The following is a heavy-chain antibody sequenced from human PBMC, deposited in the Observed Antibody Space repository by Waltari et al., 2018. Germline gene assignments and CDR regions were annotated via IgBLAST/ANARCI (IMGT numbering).Heavy chain of an antibody. Sequence: EVQVVESGGGLVQPGGSLKLSCATSGFSFSGSSIHWVRQTSGKGLEWVGRIRREPYNYATAYSASVKGRFTISRDNAKNSVYLQMDRLGTDDTGIYFCTRGTGMLPSDSWGQGTLVTVSS. V-gene: IGHV3-73*01. CDR2: IRREPYNYAT. D-gene: IGHD2-8*01. CDR1: GFSFSGSS. CDR3: TRGTGMLPSDS. J-gene: IGHJ4*02.